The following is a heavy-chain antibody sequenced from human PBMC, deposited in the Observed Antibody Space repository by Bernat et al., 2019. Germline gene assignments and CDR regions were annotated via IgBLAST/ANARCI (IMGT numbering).Heavy chain of an antibody. Sequence: QLQLQESGPGLVKPSETLSLTCTVSGGSISSSSYYWGWIRQPPGKGLEWIGSIYYSGSTYYNPSLKSRVTISVDTSKTQFSLKLSSVTAADTAVYYCARHGGKTRAFDIWGQGTMVTVSS. D-gene: IGHD3-16*01. CDR2: IYYSGST. J-gene: IGHJ3*02. CDR1: GGSISSSSYY. CDR3: ARHGGKTRAFDI. V-gene: IGHV4-39*01.